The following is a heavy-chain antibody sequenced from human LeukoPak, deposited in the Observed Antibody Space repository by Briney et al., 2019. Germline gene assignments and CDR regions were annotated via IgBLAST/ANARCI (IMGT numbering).Heavy chain of an antibody. CDR2: ISYDGSNK. CDR1: GFTFSSYA. D-gene: IGHD4-17*01. J-gene: IGHJ6*02. CDR3: ARHDYGDYV. V-gene: IGHV3-30-3*01. Sequence: GRSLRLSCAASGFTFSSYAMHWVRQAPGKGLEWVAVISYDGSNKYYADSVKGRFTISRDNAKNTLYLQMNSLRAEDTAVYYCARHDYGDYVWGQGTTVTVSS.